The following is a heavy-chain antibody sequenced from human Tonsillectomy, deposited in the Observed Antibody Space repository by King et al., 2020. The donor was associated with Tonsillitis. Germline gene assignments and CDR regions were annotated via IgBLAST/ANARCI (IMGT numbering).Heavy chain of an antibody. Sequence: VQLVESGGGVVQPGRSLRLSCAASGFTFSSYTMHWVRQAPGKGLEWVAVISYDGSNKDYADSVKGRFTISRDNSKNTLYLQMNSLRAEDTAVYYCARETYYYDSSGYWGIDYWGQGTLVTVSS. J-gene: IGHJ4*02. D-gene: IGHD3-22*01. CDR3: ARETYYYDSSGYWGIDY. V-gene: IGHV3-30-3*01. CDR2: ISYDGSNK. CDR1: GFTFSSYT.